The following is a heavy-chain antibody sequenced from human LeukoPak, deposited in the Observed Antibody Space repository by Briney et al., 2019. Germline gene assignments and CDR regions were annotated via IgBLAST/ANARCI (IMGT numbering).Heavy chain of an antibody. D-gene: IGHD2-2*01. CDR1: GGSISSGGYY. CDR3: ARGVSYQLLYNRFDP. Sequence: PSQTLSLTCTVSGGSISSGGYYWSWIRQHPGKGLEWIGYIYYSGSTYYNPSLKSRVTISVDTSKNQFSLKLSSVTAADTAVYYCARGVSYQLLYNRFDPWGQGTLVTVSS. CDR2: IYYSGST. J-gene: IGHJ5*02. V-gene: IGHV4-31*03.